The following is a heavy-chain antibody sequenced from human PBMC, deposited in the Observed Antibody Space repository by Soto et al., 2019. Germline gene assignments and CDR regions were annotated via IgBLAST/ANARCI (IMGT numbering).Heavy chain of an antibody. D-gene: IGHD6-6*01. CDR1: GFTFSSYE. Sequence: GGSLRLSCAASGFTFSSYEMNWVRQAPGKGLEWVSYISSSGSTIYYADSVKGRFTISRDNAKNSLYLQMNSLRAEDTAVYYCARGYSRSSGRRRSMYYFDYSGQGTMVTVSS. CDR2: ISSSGSTI. CDR3: ARGYSRSSGRRRSMYYFDY. J-gene: IGHJ4*02. V-gene: IGHV3-48*03.